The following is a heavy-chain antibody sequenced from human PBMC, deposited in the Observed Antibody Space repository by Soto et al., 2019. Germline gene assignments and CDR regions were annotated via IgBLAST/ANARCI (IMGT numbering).Heavy chain of an antibody. J-gene: IGHJ5*02. CDR2: IIPIRGIA. V-gene: IGHV1-69*08. CDR1: GGTFSSYT. D-gene: IGHD3-3*01. Sequence: QVQLVQSGAEVKKPGSSVKVSCKASGGTFSSYTISWVRQAPGHGLEWMGRIIPIRGIANYAQKFQGRVTITADKSTSPAYMELSSLRSEDTAVYYCARDLITYDFWSGTSENNWFDPWGQGTLVPVSS. CDR3: ARDLITYDFWSGTSENNWFDP.